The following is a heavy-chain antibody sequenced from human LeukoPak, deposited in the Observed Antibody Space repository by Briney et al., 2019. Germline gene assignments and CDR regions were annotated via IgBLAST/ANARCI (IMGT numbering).Heavy chain of an antibody. D-gene: IGHD5-18*01. CDR2: INHSGST. Sequence: SETLSLTCAVYGGSFSGYYWSWIRQPPGKGLEWIGEINHSGSTNYNPSLKSRVTISVDTSKNQFSLKLSSVTAADTAVYYCARAGRIQLSYWGQGTLVTVSS. CDR1: GGSFSGYY. J-gene: IGHJ4*02. V-gene: IGHV4-34*01. CDR3: ARAGRIQLSY.